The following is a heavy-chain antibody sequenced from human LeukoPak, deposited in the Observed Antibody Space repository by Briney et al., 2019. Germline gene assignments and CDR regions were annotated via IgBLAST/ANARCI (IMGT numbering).Heavy chain of an antibody. J-gene: IGHJ4*02. D-gene: IGHD5-12*01. CDR2: INHSGST. CDR1: GGSFSGYY. V-gene: IGHV4-34*01. Sequence: SETLSLTCAVYGGSFSGYYWSWIRQPPGKGLEWSGEINHSGSTNYNPSLKSRVTISVDTSKNQFSLKLSSVTAADTAVYYCARGLYSGSPARYWGQGTLVTVSS. CDR3: ARGLYSGSPARY.